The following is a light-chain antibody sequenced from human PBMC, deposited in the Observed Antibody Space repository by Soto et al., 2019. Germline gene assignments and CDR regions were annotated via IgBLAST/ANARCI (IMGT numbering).Light chain of an antibody. CDR1: QSIGWY. CDR3: QQSFTSLWT. CDR2: TAS. V-gene: IGKV1-39*01. J-gene: IGKJ1*01. Sequence: DIQMTQSPSSLSASVGDRVTITCRASQSIGWYLHWYQQKPGKAPKLLIYTASSLQSGVPSRFSGSGSVTDFTLTISSLQPEDFATYFCQQSFTSLWTFGQGTKVEI.